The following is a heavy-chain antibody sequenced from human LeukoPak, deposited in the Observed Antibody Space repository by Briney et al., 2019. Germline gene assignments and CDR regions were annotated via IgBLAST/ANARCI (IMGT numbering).Heavy chain of an antibody. V-gene: IGHV1-18*01. D-gene: IGHD3-22*01. Sequence: ASVKVSCKASGYTFTSYGISWVRQAPGQGLEWMGWISAYNGNTNYAQKLQGRVTMTTDTSTSTAYMELRSLRSDDTAVYYCARDSTAGYYGSSGYYPDKYYFDYWGQGTLVTVSS. CDR2: ISAYNGNT. CDR1: GYTFTSYG. J-gene: IGHJ4*02. CDR3: ARDSTAGYYGSSGYYPDKYYFDY.